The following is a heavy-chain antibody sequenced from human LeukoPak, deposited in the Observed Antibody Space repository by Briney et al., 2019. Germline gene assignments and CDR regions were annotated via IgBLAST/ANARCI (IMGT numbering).Heavy chain of an antibody. D-gene: IGHD1-26*01. J-gene: IGHJ6*02. Sequence: PGGSLRLSCAASGFTVSSNYMSWVRQAPGKGLEWVSVIYSGGSTYYADSVKGRITISRDNSKNTLYLQMNSLRAEDTAVYYCASDVGAPYGYYYYYGMDVWGQGTTVTVSS. CDR3: ASDVGAPYGYYYYYGMDV. V-gene: IGHV3-53*01. CDR2: IYSGGST. CDR1: GFTVSSNY.